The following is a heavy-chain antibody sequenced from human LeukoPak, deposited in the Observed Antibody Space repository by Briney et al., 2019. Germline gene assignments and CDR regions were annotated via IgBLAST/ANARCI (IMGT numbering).Heavy chain of an antibody. J-gene: IGHJ4*02. D-gene: IGHD4-17*01. CDR1: GGSFSGYY. CDR2: INHSGNA. V-gene: IGHV4-34*01. Sequence: SETLTLTCAVSGGSFSGYYWTWIRQPPGKGLEWIGEINHSGNANYNPSLKSRVTISLDMSENHFSLKLTSVTAADTAVYYCARGQGTVTTHWGQGTLVTVSS. CDR3: ARGQGTVTTH.